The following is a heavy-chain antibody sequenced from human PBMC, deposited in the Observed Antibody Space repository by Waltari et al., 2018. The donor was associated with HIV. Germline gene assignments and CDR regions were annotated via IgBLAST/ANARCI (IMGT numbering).Heavy chain of an antibody. V-gene: IGHV3-7*01. CDR3: ASLYCSGGSCYDY. CDR1: GFTFSSYC. Sequence: EVQLVESGGGLVQPGGSLRLSCAASGFTFSSYCMTWVRQAPGKGLEWVANIKQEGSEKYYADSVKGRFTISRDNAKNSLYLQMNSLRAEDTAVYYCASLYCSGGSCYDYWGQGTLVTVSS. D-gene: IGHD2-15*01. CDR2: IKQEGSEK. J-gene: IGHJ4*02.